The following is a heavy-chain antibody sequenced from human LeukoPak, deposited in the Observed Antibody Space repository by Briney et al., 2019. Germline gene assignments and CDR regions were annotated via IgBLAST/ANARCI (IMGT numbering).Heavy chain of an antibody. D-gene: IGHD2-15*01. CDR3: AKPRFPVVMVAATEDY. J-gene: IGHJ4*02. V-gene: IGHV3-23*01. CDR1: GFTFSRYV. CDR2: ISGSGVST. Sequence: GGSLRLSCAASGFTFSRYVMTWVRQAPGKGLEWVSSISGSGVSTYYADSVNGRFTISRDNSKNTLYLQMNSLRAEDTAVYYCAKPRFPVVMVAATEDYWGQGTRVTVSS.